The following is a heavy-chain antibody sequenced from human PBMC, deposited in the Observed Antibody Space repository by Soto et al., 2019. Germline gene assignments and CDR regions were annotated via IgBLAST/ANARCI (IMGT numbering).Heavy chain of an antibody. CDR2: ISAYDGQT. V-gene: IGHV1-18*01. CDR1: GDGFSNYG. J-gene: IGHJ4*02. Sequence: ASVKVSCKASGDGFSNYGFSWVRQAPGQGLEWMGWISAYDGQTNYTKKFQSRVTMTTDTSSSTAYMELRSLRSDDTAVYYCARVWYYDSSGYYAFDYWGLGTLVTVSS. D-gene: IGHD3-22*01. CDR3: ARVWYYDSSGYYAFDY.